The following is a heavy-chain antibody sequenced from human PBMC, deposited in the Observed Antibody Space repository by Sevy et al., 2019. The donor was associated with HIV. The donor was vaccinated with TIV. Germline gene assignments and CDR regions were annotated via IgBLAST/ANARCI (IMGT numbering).Heavy chain of an antibody. CDR2: IYYSGST. Sequence: SETLSLTCTVSGGSISSGDYYWSWIRQPPGKGLEWIGYIYYSGSTYYHPSLKSRVTISVDTSKNQFSLKLSSVTAADTAVYYCARERVSGGGFFDIWGQGTMVTVSS. V-gene: IGHV4-30-4*01. CDR1: GGSISSGDYY. CDR3: ARERVSGGGFFDI. D-gene: IGHD6-19*01. J-gene: IGHJ3*02.